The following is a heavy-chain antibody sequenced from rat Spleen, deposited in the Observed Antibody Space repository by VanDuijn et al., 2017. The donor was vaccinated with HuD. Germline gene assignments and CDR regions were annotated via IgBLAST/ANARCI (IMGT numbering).Heavy chain of an antibody. V-gene: IGHV5-19*01. CDR2: ISPSGGST. CDR3: TTDLDYYDGSYYVNWFAY. CDR1: GFTFSNYG. D-gene: IGHD1-12*02. J-gene: IGHJ3*01. Sequence: EVQLVESGGGLVQPGRSLKLSCAASGFTFSNYGMHWIRQAPTKGLEWVASISPSGGSTYYRDSVKGRFTISRDNAKSTLYLQMDSLRSEDTATYYCTTDLDYYDGSYYVNWFAYWGQGTLVTVSS.